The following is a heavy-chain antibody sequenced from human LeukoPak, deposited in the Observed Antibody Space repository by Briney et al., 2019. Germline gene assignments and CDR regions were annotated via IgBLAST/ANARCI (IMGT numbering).Heavy chain of an antibody. J-gene: IGHJ6*03. Sequence: ASVKVSCKASGGTFGGYTISWVRQAPEQGLEWMGGIIPMLRSSTYSQSFQGRLTITTDESTTTVHMELRSLRSEDTAVYYCARELSAAAPYYMDVWGKGTTDAVSS. V-gene: IGHV1-69*16. CDR2: IIPMLRSS. D-gene: IGHD6-25*01. CDR1: GGTFGGYT. CDR3: ARELSAAAPYYMDV.